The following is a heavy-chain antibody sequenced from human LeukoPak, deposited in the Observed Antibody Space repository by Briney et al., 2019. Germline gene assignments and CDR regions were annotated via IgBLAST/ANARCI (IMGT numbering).Heavy chain of an antibody. CDR1: GYTFTSYD. Sequence: ASVKVSCKASGYTFTSYDINWVRQATGQGLECMGWMNPNSGNTGYAQTFQGRVTMTRNTSISTPYMELSSLRSEDTAVYCCGRDRSPNYDFWSGYPMDFWGKGTAIIVTS. D-gene: IGHD3-3*01. J-gene: IGHJ6*04. CDR2: MNPNSGNT. CDR3: GRDRSPNYDFWSGYPMDF. V-gene: IGHV1-8*02.